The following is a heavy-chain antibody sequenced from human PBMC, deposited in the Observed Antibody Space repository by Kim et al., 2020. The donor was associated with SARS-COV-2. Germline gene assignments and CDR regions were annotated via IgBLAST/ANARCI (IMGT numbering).Heavy chain of an antibody. CDR2: VKSQAAGGTS. J-gene: IGHJ4*02. V-gene: IGHV3-15*01. Sequence: GGSLRLSCAASGFTFTNVWMSWVRQAPGKGLEWVGRVKSQAAGGTSDYAAPVKDRFIITRDDSKNTLYLQMRSLKTEDTAVYYCTTSPRVDAPYCGDDCSSYYFDSWGQGALVTVSS. CDR3: TTSPRVDAPYCGDDCSSYYFDS. D-gene: IGHD2-21*02. CDR1: GFTFTNVW.